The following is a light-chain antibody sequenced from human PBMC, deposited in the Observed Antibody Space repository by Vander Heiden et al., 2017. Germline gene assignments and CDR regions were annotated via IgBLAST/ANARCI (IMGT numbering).Light chain of an antibody. Sequence: EFVLTQSPGTLSLSQGERATVSSRASQSVSSTYLAWYQQTPGQAPRLLIYGASSRATGIPDRFSGSGSGTDFTLTISRLAPEDFAVYYCQEYGNSRTFGQGTKVEIK. V-gene: IGKV3-20*01. CDR2: GAS. CDR3: QEYGNSRT. CDR1: QSVSSTY. J-gene: IGKJ1*01.